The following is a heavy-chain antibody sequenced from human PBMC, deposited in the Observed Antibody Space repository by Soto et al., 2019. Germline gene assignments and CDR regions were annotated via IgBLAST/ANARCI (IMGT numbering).Heavy chain of an antibody. Sequence: SETLSLTCTVSGGSISSGDYYWSWIRQSPGKGLEWIGYIYYSGSTYYNPSLKSRVTISVDTSKNQFSLKLSSVTAADTAVYYCARAYDFWSGYFDYWGQGTLVTVSS. CDR1: GGSISSGDYY. CDR2: IYYSGST. D-gene: IGHD3-3*01. CDR3: ARAYDFWSGYFDY. J-gene: IGHJ4*02. V-gene: IGHV4-30-4*01.